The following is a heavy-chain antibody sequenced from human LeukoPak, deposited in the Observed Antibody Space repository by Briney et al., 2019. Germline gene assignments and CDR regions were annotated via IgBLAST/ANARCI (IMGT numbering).Heavy chain of an antibody. Sequence: SETLSLTCTVSGGSISSYYWSWIRQPPGKGLEWIGYIYYSGSTNYNPSLKSRVTISVDTSKNQFSLKLSSVTAADTAVYYCAGGSGYSVYYMDVWGKGTTVTVSS. V-gene: IGHV4-59*01. D-gene: IGHD3-3*01. CDR1: GGSISSYY. CDR3: AGGSGYSVYYMDV. CDR2: IYYSGST. J-gene: IGHJ6*03.